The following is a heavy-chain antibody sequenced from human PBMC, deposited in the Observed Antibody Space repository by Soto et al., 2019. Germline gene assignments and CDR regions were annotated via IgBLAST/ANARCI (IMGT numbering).Heavy chain of an antibody. D-gene: IGHD3-16*01. J-gene: IGHJ4*02. CDR1: SGSFSGYY. V-gene: IGHV4-34*01. CDR2: LYQGLSI. CDR3: ARHGGSYFDY. Sequence: QVQLQQWGAGLLKPSETLSLTCAVYSGSFSGYYWSWIRQPPGKGLEWIGELYQGLSIIYNPSLESRVTISGDSSKNQFSLKLRSVTAADTAVYYCARHGGSYFDYWGQGTLVTVSS.